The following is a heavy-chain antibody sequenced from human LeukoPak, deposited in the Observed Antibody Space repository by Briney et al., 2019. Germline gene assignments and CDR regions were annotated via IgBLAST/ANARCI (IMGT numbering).Heavy chain of an antibody. V-gene: IGHV3-30*03. CDR1: GFTFSSYG. Sequence: GGSLRLSCAASGFTFSSYGMHWVRQAPGKGLEWVAVISYDGSNKYYADSVKGRFTISRDNSKNTLYLQMNSLRAEDTAVYYCARGPSTSIDAFDIWGQGRMVTVSS. D-gene: IGHD2-2*01. CDR3: ARGPSTSIDAFDI. J-gene: IGHJ3*02. CDR2: ISYDGSNK.